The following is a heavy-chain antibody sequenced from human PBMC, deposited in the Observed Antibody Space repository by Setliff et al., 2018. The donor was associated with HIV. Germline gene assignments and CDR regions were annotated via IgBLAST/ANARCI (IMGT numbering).Heavy chain of an antibody. CDR2: LSTTGTNI. J-gene: IGHJ4*02. CDR3: AAVPWGHSSLIIDH. Sequence: PGGSLRLSCETSGFIFSSYEMNWVRQAPGKGLEWISKLSTTGTNIHYADSVKGRFTISRDNAKNSVYLQMHSLRAEDTAVYFCAAVPWGHSSLIIDHWGQGTPVTVSS. CDR1: GFIFSSYE. D-gene: IGHD3-16*01. V-gene: IGHV3-48*03.